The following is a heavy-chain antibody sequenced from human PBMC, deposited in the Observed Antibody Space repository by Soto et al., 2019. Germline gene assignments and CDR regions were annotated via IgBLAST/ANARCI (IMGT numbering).Heavy chain of an antibody. CDR3: ARDRVGYNYCYGMDV. J-gene: IGHJ6*02. CDR1: GGSISSYY. V-gene: IGHV4-59*01. D-gene: IGHD3-10*01. Sequence: SETLSLTCTVSGGSISSYYWSWIRQPPGKGLEWIGYIYYSGSTNYNPSLKSRVTISVDTSKNQFSLKLSSVTAADTAVYYCARDRVGYNYCYGMDVWGQGTTVTVSS. CDR2: IYYSGST.